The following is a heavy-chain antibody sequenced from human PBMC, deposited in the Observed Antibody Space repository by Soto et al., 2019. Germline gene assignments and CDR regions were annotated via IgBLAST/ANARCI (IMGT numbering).Heavy chain of an antibody. Sequence: GGSLRLSCAASGFTVTSNYMTWVRQAPGKGLEWVSVIYRSGATYYPDSVRGRFTASRDYSHNTLYLQMDSLRVEDTAVYYCARDSGMIRGSYGVDVWGTGTTVTVSS. CDR3: ARDSGMIRGSYGVDV. CDR2: IYRSGAT. D-gene: IGHD3-10*01. CDR1: GFTVTSNY. V-gene: IGHV3-53*01. J-gene: IGHJ6*04.